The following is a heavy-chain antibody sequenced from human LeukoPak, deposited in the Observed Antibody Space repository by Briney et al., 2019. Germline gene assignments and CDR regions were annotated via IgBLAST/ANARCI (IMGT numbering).Heavy chain of an antibody. J-gene: IGHJ4*02. CDR2: IYSGGAT. CDR1: GLTVSSNY. Sequence: GGSLRLSCAVSGLTVSSNYMSWVRQAPGKGLEWVSLIYSGGATYYADSVKGRFTISRDNSKNTLYLQMNSLKAEDTAVYYCARVRVIVGAPGVFDYWGQGTLVTVSS. V-gene: IGHV3-66*01. CDR3: ARVRVIVGAPGVFDY. D-gene: IGHD1-26*01.